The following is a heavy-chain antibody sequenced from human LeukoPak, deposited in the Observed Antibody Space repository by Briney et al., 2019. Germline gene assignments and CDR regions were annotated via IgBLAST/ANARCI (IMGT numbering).Heavy chain of an antibody. CDR1: GFTFSGYA. V-gene: IGHV3-23*01. Sequence: GGSLRLSCIASGFTFSGYAMSWVRQAPGKGLEWVSTISGSGGSTYYADSVTGRFTISRDTSKNAVYLQMNSLRAEDTAVYYCAKAGGRGSGSYWWSFDYWGQGTLVTVSS. D-gene: IGHD3-10*01. CDR2: ISGSGGST. J-gene: IGHJ4*02. CDR3: AKAGGRGSGSYWWSFDY.